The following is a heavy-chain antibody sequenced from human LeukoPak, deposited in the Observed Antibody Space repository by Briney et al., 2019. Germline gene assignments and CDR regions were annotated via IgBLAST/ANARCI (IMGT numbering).Heavy chain of an antibody. V-gene: IGHV3-7*03. CDR3: ARDGPTAGLYLGY. J-gene: IGHJ4*02. D-gene: IGHD6-13*01. CDR1: GFTFSSYW. CDR2: IKQDGSEK. Sequence: GGSLRLSCAASGFTFSSYWMNWVRQAPGKGLEWVASIKQDGSEKYYVDSVKGRFTISRDNAKNSLFLQMNSLRVEDTAVYYCARDGPTAGLYLGYWGQGTLVTVSS.